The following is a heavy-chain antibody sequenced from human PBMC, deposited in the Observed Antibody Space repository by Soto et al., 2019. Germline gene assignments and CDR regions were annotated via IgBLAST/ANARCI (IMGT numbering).Heavy chain of an antibody. CDR2: INHSGST. V-gene: IGHV4-34*01. CDR3: ARGKRGYSYGGP. CDR1: VGSFSGYY. Sequence: SETLSLTCGVYVGSFSGYYWIWIRQPPGKGLEWIGEINHSGSTNYNPSLKSRVTISVDTSKNQFSLKLSSVTAADTAVYYCARGKRGYSYGGPWGQGTLVTVSS. D-gene: IGHD5-18*01. J-gene: IGHJ5*02.